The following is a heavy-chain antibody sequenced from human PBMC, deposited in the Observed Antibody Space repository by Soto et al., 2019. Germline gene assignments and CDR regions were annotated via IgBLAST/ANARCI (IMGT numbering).Heavy chain of an antibody. Sequence: QVHLEESGGGVVQPGRSLRLSCAASGFSFSNYTMHWVRQAPGKGLEWVAVISNDGSKKYYADSVKGRFTISRDTSKNXAXLXXTSLSGEDTAVYYCAIPMGDYDASGGNYHYYGMDVWGQGTTVTVSS. CDR1: GFSFSNYT. J-gene: IGHJ6*02. CDR3: AIPMGDYDASGGNYHYYGMDV. V-gene: IGHV3-30-3*01. CDR2: ISNDGSKK. D-gene: IGHD3-22*01.